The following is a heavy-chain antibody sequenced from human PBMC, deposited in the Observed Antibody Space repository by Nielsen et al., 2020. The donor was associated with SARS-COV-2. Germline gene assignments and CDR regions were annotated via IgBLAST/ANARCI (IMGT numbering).Heavy chain of an antibody. V-gene: IGHV4-59*12. CDR2: IHDSGTT. CDR1: GGSISRYY. CDR3: ARFVDTAMVKDAFDI. D-gene: IGHD5-18*01. J-gene: IGHJ3*02. Sequence: SETLSLTCTVSGGSISRYYWSWIRQPPGKGLEWIGYIHDSGTTNYSPSLKSRVTISVDRSKNQFSLKLSSVTAADTAVYYCARFVDTAMVKDAFDIWGQGTMVTVSS.